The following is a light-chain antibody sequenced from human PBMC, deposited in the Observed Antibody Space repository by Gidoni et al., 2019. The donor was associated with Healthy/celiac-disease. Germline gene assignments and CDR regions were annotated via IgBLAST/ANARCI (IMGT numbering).Light chain of an antibody. CDR3: QTWGTGIAVV. CDR1: SGHSSYA. V-gene: IGLV4-69*01. CDR2: LNSDGSH. Sequence: QLVLTQSPSAPASLAASVKLTCTLSSGHSSYAIAWHQQQPEKGPRYLMKLNSDGSHSKGDGIPDRFSGSSSGAERYLTISSLQSEDEADYYCQTWGTGIAVVFGGGTKLTVL. J-gene: IGLJ2*01.